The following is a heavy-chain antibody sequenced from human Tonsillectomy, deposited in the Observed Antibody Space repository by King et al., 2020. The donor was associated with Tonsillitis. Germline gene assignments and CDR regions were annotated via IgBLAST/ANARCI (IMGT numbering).Heavy chain of an antibody. V-gene: IGHV4-39*01. J-gene: IGHJ5*02. D-gene: IGHD6-6*01. CDR1: GGSISSSSYY. Sequence: QLQESGPGLVKPSETLSLTCTVSGGSISSSSYYWGWIRQPPGKGLEWIGSIYYSGSTYYNPSLKSRVTISVDTSKNQFSLKLSSVTAADTAVYYCAIFPGRYSSSYDWFDPWGQGTLVTVSS. CDR2: IYYSGST. CDR3: AIFPGRYSSSYDWFDP.